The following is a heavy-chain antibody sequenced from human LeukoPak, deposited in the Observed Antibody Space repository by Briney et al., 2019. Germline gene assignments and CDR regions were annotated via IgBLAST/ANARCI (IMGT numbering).Heavy chain of an antibody. D-gene: IGHD2-15*01. V-gene: IGHV1-2*02. Sequence: ASVTVSFKASGHTFTGYYIHWVRQAPGQGLEWMGWINPNSGGTIYAQKFQGRVTMTRDTSISTAYMELSSLRSDDTAVYYCAATAVAADLDYWGQGTLVTVSS. CDR2: INPNSGGT. J-gene: IGHJ4*02. CDR1: GHTFTGYY. CDR3: AATAVAADLDY.